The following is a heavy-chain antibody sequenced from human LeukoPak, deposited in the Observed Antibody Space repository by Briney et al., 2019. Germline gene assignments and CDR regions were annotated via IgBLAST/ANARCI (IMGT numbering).Heavy chain of an antibody. V-gene: IGHV4-34*01. CDR1: GGSFSGYY. Sequence: SETLSHTCAVYGGSFSGYYWSWIRQPPGKGLEWIGEINHSGSTNYNPSLKSRVTISVDTSKNQFSLKLSSVTAADTAVHYRARGHGMDVWGQGTTVTVSS. CDR2: INHSGST. CDR3: ARGHGMDV. J-gene: IGHJ6*02.